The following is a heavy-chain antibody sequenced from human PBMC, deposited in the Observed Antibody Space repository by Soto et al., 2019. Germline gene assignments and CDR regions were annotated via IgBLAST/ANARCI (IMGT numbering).Heavy chain of an antibody. CDR3: ARGRGTIFGVVMVGYYYGMDV. Sequence: QVQLQQWGAGLLKPSETLSLTCAVYGGSFSGYYWSWIRQPPGKGLEWIGEINHSGSTNYNPSLKSRVTISVDTSKNQFSLKLSSVTAADTAVYYCARGRGTIFGVVMVGYYYGMDVWGQGTTVTVSS. CDR1: GGSFSGYY. V-gene: IGHV4-34*01. D-gene: IGHD3-3*01. CDR2: INHSGST. J-gene: IGHJ6*02.